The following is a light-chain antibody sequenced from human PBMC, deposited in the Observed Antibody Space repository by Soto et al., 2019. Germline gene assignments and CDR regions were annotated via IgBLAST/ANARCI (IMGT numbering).Light chain of an antibody. J-gene: IGKJ4*01. CDR1: QSVTTY. CDR2: DAS. Sequence: EIVLTQSPATLSLSPGERATLSCRASQSVTTYLAWYQQKPGQAPRLLIYDASSRATGIPARFSGSGSGTDFPLTISSLEPEDFAFYYCRQRSNWPPLLSFGGGTKVEIK. V-gene: IGKV3-11*01. CDR3: RQRSNWPPLLS.